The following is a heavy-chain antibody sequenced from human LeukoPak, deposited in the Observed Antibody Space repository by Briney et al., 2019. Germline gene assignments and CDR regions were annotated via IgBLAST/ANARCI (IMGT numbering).Heavy chain of an antibody. Sequence: SVKVSCKASGGTFSSYAISWVRQAPGQGLEWMGGIIPTFGTANYAQKFQGRVTITADESTSTGYMELSSLRSEDTAVYYCASKRGYSYGLDYWGQGTLVTVSS. V-gene: IGHV1-69*13. CDR2: IIPTFGTA. CDR3: ASKRGYSYGLDY. D-gene: IGHD5-18*01. J-gene: IGHJ4*02. CDR1: GGTFSSYA.